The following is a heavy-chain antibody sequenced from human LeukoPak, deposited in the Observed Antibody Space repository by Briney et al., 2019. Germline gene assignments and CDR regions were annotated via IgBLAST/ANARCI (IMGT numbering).Heavy chain of an antibody. Sequence: HTGGSLRLSCSASGFSFSNYDMHWVPQAPGKGLEYVSAISSNGGSTYYADSVKGRLTISRDNSKNTLYLHMSSLRPEDTAVYFCVKDIMGSTDYYYGLDVWGQGATVTVSS. D-gene: IGHD3-10*01. CDR3: VKDIMGSTDYYYGLDV. CDR2: ISSNGGST. J-gene: IGHJ6*02. V-gene: IGHV3-64D*09. CDR1: GFSFSNYD.